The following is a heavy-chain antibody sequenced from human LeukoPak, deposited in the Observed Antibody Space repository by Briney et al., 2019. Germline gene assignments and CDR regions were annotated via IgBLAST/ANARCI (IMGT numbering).Heavy chain of an antibody. Sequence: ASVKVSCKASGNTFTDYYMNWVRQAPGQGLEWIGWINPNSGGTNYAQNFQGRVTMTRDTSISTAYMELNRLISDDSAVYYCARDKDGMDVWGQGTTVTVSS. V-gene: IGHV1-2*02. CDR3: ARDKDGMDV. D-gene: IGHD2-15*01. J-gene: IGHJ6*02. CDR1: GNTFTDYY. CDR2: INPNSGGT.